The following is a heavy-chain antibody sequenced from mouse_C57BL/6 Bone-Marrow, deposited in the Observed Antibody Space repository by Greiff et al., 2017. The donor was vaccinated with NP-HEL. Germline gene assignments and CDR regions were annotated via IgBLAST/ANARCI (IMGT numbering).Heavy chain of an antibody. J-gene: IGHJ2*01. CDR3: TTLGYYGSSYYFDY. D-gene: IGHD1-1*01. CDR1: GFNIKDDY. V-gene: IGHV14-4*01. Sequence: EVKLQQSGAELVRPGASDKLSCTASGFNIKDDYMHWVKQRPEQGLEWIGWIDPENGDTEYASKFQGKATITADTSSNTAYLQLSSLTSEDTAVYYCTTLGYYGSSYYFDYWGQGTTLTVSS. CDR2: IDPENGDT.